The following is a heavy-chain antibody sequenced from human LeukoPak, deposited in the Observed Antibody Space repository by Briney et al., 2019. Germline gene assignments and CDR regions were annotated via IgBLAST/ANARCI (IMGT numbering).Heavy chain of an antibody. Sequence: ASVKVSCKASGYTFTSYAMHWVRQAPGQRLEWMGWINAGNGNTKYSQKFQGRVTITRDTSASTAYMELSRLRSDDTAVYCCARGYCSSTSCFRLDYWGQGTLVTVSS. J-gene: IGHJ4*02. D-gene: IGHD2-2*01. V-gene: IGHV1-3*01. CDR3: ARGYCSSTSCFRLDY. CDR1: GYTFTSYA. CDR2: INAGNGNT.